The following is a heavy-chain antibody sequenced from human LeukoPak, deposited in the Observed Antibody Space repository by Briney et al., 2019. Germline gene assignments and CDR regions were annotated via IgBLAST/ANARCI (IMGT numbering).Heavy chain of an antibody. CDR3: ARLGSQGGVAALDY. Sequence: GGSLRLSCAASGFTFSSYWMHWVRQAPGKGLVWVSRINSDGSSASYADSMKGRFTNSRDNAKNTLYLQMNSLRAEDTAVYYCARLGSQGGVAALDYWGQGTLVTVSS. D-gene: IGHD6-25*01. CDR1: GFTFSSYW. J-gene: IGHJ4*02. CDR2: INSDGSSA. V-gene: IGHV3-74*01.